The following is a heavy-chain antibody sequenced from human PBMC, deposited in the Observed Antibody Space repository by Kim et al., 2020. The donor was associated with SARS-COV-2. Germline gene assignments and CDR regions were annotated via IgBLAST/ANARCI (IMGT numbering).Heavy chain of an antibody. CDR3: ARDRLIGAAPGFN. Sequence: GGSLRLSCAASGFTFSSYSMNWVRQAPGKGLEWVSSISSTGRNMYYAGSVKGRFTISRDNAKNSLYLQMNSLRAEDTGIYYCARDRLIGAAPGFNWGQGTLVTVSS. V-gene: IGHV3-21*01. D-gene: IGHD3-10*01. CDR1: GFTFSSYS. CDR2: ISSTGRNM. J-gene: IGHJ4*02.